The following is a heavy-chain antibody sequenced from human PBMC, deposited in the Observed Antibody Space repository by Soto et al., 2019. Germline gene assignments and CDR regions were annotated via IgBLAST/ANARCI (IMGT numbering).Heavy chain of an antibody. V-gene: IGHV3-21*01. Sequence: EVQLVESGGGLVKPGGSLRLSCAASGFTFSSYSMNWVRQAPGKGLEWVSSISSSSSYIYYADSVKGRFTISRDNAKNSLYLQMNSLSAEDTAVYYCARDLRGASGRSPDYYYYGMDVWGQGTTVTVSS. CDR1: GFTFSSYS. J-gene: IGHJ6*02. CDR2: ISSSSSYI. D-gene: IGHD3-10*01. CDR3: ARDLRGASGRSPDYYYYGMDV.